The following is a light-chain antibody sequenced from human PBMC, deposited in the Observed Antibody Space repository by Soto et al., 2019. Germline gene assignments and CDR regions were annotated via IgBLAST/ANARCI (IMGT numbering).Light chain of an antibody. CDR2: AVT. Sequence: QSAVTQPPSASGSPGQSVTISCTGTSSDVGGQNYVSWYQQHPGKAPKLIIYAVTERPSGVPDRFSGSKSGNTASLTVSGLQTADEADYYCSSHAGNNNYGFRTGTKV. CDR1: SSDVGGQNY. V-gene: IGLV2-8*01. CDR3: SSHAGNNNYG. J-gene: IGLJ1*01.